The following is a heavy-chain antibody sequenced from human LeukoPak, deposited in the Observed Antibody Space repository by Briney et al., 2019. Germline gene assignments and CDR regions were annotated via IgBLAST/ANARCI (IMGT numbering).Heavy chain of an antibody. J-gene: IGHJ6*03. V-gene: IGHV1-69*13. CDR3: ARDAIAAAGTGHYYYMDV. CDR2: IIHIFGTA. D-gene: IGHD6-13*01. CDR1: RGTFSSYA. Sequence: APVKASCKASRGTFSSYAISCVRQSPGQGLEWMGGIIHIFGTANYAQKLQARVTITAHESTSTTYMDLSSLRSQHTAVHYCARDAIAAAGTGHYYYMDVWGKGPTVPVPS.